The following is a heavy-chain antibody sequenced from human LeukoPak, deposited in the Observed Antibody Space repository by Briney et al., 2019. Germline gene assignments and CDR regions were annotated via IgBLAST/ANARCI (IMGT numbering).Heavy chain of an antibody. V-gene: IGHV4-59*08. D-gene: IGHD3-22*01. CDR1: GASISNKY. Sequence: SETLSLTCAVSGASISNKYWSWIRQPPGKGLEWIGYIYYSGSTNYNPSLKSRVTILVDTSKNQFSLKLSSVAAADTAVYYCARHKTYYYDSSGYSEDYYYYYMDVWGKGTTVTISS. J-gene: IGHJ6*03. CDR3: ARHKTYYYDSSGYSEDYYYYYMDV. CDR2: IYYSGST.